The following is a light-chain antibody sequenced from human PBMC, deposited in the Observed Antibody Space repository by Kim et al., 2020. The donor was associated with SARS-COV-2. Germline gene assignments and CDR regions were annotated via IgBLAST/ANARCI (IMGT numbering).Light chain of an antibody. J-gene: IGLJ1*01. Sequence: QSITISCTATSSDVGGYNYVSWYQQHPGKAPTLMIYAVSNRPSGVSNRFSGSTSGNTASLTISGLQAEDEADYYCSSYTSSSTLYVFGTGTKVTVL. CDR3: SSYTSSSTLYV. V-gene: IGLV2-14*03. CDR2: AVS. CDR1: SSDVGGYNY.